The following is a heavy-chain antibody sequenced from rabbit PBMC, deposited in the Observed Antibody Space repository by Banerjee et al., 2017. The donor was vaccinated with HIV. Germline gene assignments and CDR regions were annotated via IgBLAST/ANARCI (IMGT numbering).Heavy chain of an antibody. CDR2: ITYGGSA. CDR1: GFDFSSYG. V-gene: IGHV1S21*01. J-gene: IGHJ4*01. D-gene: IGHD4-2*01. Sequence: EQLVESGGGLVQPGGSLKLSCKASGFDFSSYGVSWVRQAPGKGLEWIGYITYGGSALYASWAKGRFTISRTSTTVDLQMTSLTAADTATYFCARDAGYAGSNLWGPGTLVTVS. CDR3: ARDAGYAGSNL.